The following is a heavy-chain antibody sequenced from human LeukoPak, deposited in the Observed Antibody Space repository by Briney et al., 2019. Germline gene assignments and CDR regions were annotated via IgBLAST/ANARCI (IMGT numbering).Heavy chain of an antibody. Sequence: GGSLRLSCAASGFTFSSYSMNWVRQAPGKGLEWVSYISSSSSTIYYADSVKGRFTISRDNAKNSLYLQMNSLRAEDTAVYYCARSVYYYGSGSLRNWGQGTLVTVSS. J-gene: IGHJ4*02. CDR3: ARSVYYYGSGSLRN. CDR2: ISSSSSTI. CDR1: GFTFSSYS. D-gene: IGHD3-10*01. V-gene: IGHV3-48*01.